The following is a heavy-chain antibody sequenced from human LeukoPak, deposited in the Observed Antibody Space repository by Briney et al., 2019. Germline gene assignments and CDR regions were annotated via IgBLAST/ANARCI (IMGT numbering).Heavy chain of an antibody. D-gene: IGHD5-18*01. J-gene: IGHJ2*01. CDR1: GGSISSGGYS. Sequence: SETLSLTCAVSGGSISSGGYSWSWIRQPPGKGLEWIGYIYHSGSTYYNPSLESRVTISVDRSRNQFSLKLSSVTAADTAVYYCARAPLRQLWLGYFDLWGRGTLVTVSS. CDR3: ARAPLRQLWLGYFDL. V-gene: IGHV4-30-2*01. CDR2: IYHSGST.